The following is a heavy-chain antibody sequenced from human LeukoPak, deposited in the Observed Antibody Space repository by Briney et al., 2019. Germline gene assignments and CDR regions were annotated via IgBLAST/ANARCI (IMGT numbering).Heavy chain of an antibody. J-gene: IGHJ6*02. CDR3: ARGGSSSSYYNNYGMDV. CDR2: MNPKRGNT. D-gene: IGHD6-13*01. V-gene: IGHV1-8*01. Sequence: GASVKVSCKASGYSLTSFGINWVRQGSGQGLEWMGWMNPKRGNTGYAPRFQGRVTITRDTSINTAFMELSSLRPDNTAIYYCARGGSSSSYYNNYGMDVWGQGTTITVSS. CDR1: GYSLTSFG.